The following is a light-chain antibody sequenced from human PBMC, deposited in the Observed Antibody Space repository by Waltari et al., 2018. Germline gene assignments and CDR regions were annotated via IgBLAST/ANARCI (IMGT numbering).Light chain of an antibody. CDR3: AAWDDSLNAVI. CDR2: RDY. J-gene: IGLJ2*01. V-gene: IGLV1-44*01. Sequence: QSVLTQPPSASGTPGQRVSLSCSGSSSNIGSNSVNWYQQLPGTAPKLLIYRDYQRPSGVPDLFSGSKSGTSASLAISWLQSEDEADYYCAAWDDSLNAVIFGGGTKLTVL. CDR1: SSNIGSNS.